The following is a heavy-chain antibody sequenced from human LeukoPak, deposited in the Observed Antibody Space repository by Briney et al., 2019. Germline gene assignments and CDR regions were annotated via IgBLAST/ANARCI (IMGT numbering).Heavy chain of an antibody. CDR2: IYYSGST. D-gene: IGHD1-26*01. J-gene: IGHJ3*02. Sequence: SQTLSLTCTVSGGSISSGGYYWSWIRQHPGKGLEWIGYIYYSGSTYYNPSLKSRVTISVDTSKNQSSLKLSSVTAADTAVYYCARDASLGSDPAFDIWGQGTMVTVSS. V-gene: IGHV4-31*03. CDR3: ARDASLGSDPAFDI. CDR1: GGSISSGGYY.